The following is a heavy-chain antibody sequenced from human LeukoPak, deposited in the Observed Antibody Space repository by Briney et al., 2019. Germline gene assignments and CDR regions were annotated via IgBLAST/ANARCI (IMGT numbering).Heavy chain of an antibody. CDR1: GGSISSGSYY. CDR3: ARDGSGSYYSYYMDG. CDR2: IYTSGST. D-gene: IGHD1-26*01. V-gene: IGHV4-61*02. J-gene: IGHJ6*03. Sequence: PSETLSLTCTVSGGSISSGSYYWSWIRQPAGKGLEWIGRIYTSGSTNYNPSLKSRVTISVDTSQNQLSLKLSSVTAADTAVYYCARDGSGSYYSYYMDGWGKGTTVTVSS.